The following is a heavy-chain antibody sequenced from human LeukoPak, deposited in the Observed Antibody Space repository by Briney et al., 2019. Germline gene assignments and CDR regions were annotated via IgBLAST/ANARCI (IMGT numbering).Heavy chain of an antibody. Sequence: PGGSLRLSCSASGFTFSSYAMHWVRQAPGKGLEYVSAISSNGGSTYYADSVKGRFTISRDDSKNTLYLQMNSLRAEDTAVYHCARDGGSYLQPTDYWGQGTLVTVSS. V-gene: IGHV3-64*04. D-gene: IGHD1-26*01. CDR2: ISSNGGST. CDR1: GFTFSSYA. CDR3: ARDGGSYLQPTDY. J-gene: IGHJ4*02.